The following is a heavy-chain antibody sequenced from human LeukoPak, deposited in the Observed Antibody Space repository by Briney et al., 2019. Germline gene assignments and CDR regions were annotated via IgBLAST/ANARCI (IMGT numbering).Heavy chain of an antibody. J-gene: IGHJ6*03. V-gene: IGHV4-61*02. CDR1: GGSISSGSYY. CDR3: ARYYVDGYSYGFYYYYMDV. CDR2: IYASGST. Sequence: SETLSLTCTFSGGSISSGSYYSSWIRQPPGKGLEWIGRIYASGSTNYNHSLKTRVTISVDTTTNQVSLRLSSVPAAGTAVYYCARYYVDGYSYGFYYYYMDVWGKGTTVTVA. D-gene: IGHD5-18*01.